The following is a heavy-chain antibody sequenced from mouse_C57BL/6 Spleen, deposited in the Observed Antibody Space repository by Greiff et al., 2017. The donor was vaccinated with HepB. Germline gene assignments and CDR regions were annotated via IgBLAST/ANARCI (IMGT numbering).Heavy chain of an antibody. J-gene: IGHJ2*01. V-gene: IGHV1-59*01. CDR1: GYTFTSYW. D-gene: IGHD1-1*01. CDR2: IDPSDSYT. Sequence: QVQLQQPGAELVRPETSVKLSCKASGYTFTSYWMHWVKQRPGQGLEWIGVIDPSDSYTNYNQKFKGKATLTVDTSSSTAYMQLSSLTSEDSAVYYCARSLYGSSTFDYWGQGTTLTVSS. CDR3: ARSLYGSSTFDY.